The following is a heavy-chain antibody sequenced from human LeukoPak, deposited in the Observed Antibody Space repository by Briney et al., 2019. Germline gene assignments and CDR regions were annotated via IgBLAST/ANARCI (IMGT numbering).Heavy chain of an antibody. D-gene: IGHD5-18*01. CDR2: ISTYNGNT. CDR3: ARHRGIVDTARFDAFDI. CDR1: GYSFTSYG. J-gene: IGHJ3*02. Sequence: ASVKVSCKASGYSFTSYGISWVRQAPGQGLEWMGWISTYNGNTNYAQNLQGRVTMTTDTSTSTAYMELRSLRSDDTALYYCARHRGIVDTARFDAFDIWGQGTMVTVSS. V-gene: IGHV1-18*01.